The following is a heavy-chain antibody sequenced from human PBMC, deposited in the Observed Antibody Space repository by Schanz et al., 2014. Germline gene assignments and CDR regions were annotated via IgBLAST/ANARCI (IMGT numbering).Heavy chain of an antibody. D-gene: IGHD6-6*01. Sequence: QVHLVQSGAEVKKPGSSVKVSCKASGGTFSSDTFSWVRQAPGQGLEWMGMINPSGGSTTYAQKFQGRVTMTRDTSTSTVYLELSSLRSDDTAVYYCGRGFSRSYIDFWGQGTLITVSS. J-gene: IGHJ4*02. CDR2: INPSGGST. CDR1: GGTFSSDT. V-gene: IGHV1-46*03. CDR3: GRGFSRSYIDF.